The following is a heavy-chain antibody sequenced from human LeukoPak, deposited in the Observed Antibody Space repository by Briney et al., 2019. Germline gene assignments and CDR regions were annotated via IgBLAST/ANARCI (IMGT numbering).Heavy chain of an antibody. CDR1: GFTFSSYE. CDR3: AREGAYNWNEYNWFDP. Sequence: GGSLRLSCAASGFTFSSYEMNWVRQAPGKGLEWLSYISSSSSTRHYADSVKGRFTISRDNAKNSLYLQMNSLRAEDTAVYYCAREGAYNWNEYNWFDPWGQGTLVTVSS. CDR2: ISSSSSTR. D-gene: IGHD1-20*01. J-gene: IGHJ5*02. V-gene: IGHV3-48*01.